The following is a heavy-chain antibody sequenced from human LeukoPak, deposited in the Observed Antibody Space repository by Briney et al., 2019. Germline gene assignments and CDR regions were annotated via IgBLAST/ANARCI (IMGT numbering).Heavy chain of an antibody. CDR1: GFTFDDYA. D-gene: IGHD3-10*01. J-gene: IGHJ5*02. Sequence: GGSLRLSCAASGFTFDDYAMHWVRQAPGKGLEWVSAISGSGGSTYYADSVKGRFTISRDNSKNTLYLQMNSLRAEDTAVYYCAKDALYGSGSYRYLNWFDPWGQGTLVTVSS. V-gene: IGHV3-23*01. CDR2: ISGSGGST. CDR3: AKDALYGSGSYRYLNWFDP.